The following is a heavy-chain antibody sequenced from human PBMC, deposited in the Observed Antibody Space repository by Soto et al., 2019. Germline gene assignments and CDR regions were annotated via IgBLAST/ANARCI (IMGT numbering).Heavy chain of an antibody. Sequence: GGSLRLSCAASGFTFSDYYMSWIRQAPGKGLEWVSYISSSSSYTNYADSVKGRFTISRDNAKNSLYLQMNSLRAEDTAVYYCAKDRTHYGDYGFDYWGQGTLVTVSS. CDR2: ISSSSSYT. J-gene: IGHJ4*02. D-gene: IGHD4-17*01. V-gene: IGHV3-11*03. CDR1: GFTFSDYY. CDR3: AKDRTHYGDYGFDY.